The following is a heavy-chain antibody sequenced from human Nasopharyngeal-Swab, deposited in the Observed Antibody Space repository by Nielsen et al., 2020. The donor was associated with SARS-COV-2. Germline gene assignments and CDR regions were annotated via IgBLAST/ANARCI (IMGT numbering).Heavy chain of an antibody. CDR3: ARSLGIRADTYMDV. CDR1: GFSLSTSGMC. Sequence: SGPTLVKPTQTLTLTCTFSGFSLSTSGMCVSWIRQPTGKALERLARIDWDDNKYYSTSLKTRLTISKDTSKNQVVLTMTNMDPVDTATYYGARSLGIRADTYMDVWGKGTTVTVSS. V-gene: IGHV2-70*11. D-gene: IGHD6-13*01. CDR2: IDWDDNK. J-gene: IGHJ6*03.